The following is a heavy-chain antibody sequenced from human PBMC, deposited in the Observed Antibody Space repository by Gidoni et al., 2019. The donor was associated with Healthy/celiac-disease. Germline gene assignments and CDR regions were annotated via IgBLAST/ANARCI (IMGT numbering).Heavy chain of an antibody. D-gene: IGHD6-6*01. J-gene: IGHJ6*02. CDR1: GGSISSSY. Sequence: QVQLQESGPGLVKPSETLSLTCTVSGGSISSSYWSWIRQPPGKGLEWIGYIYYSGSTNYNPSLKSRVTISVDTSKNQFSLKLSSVTAADTAVYYCARGRSSPFTYYYYGMDVWGQGTTVTVSS. V-gene: IGHV4-59*01. CDR3: ARGRSSPFTYYYYGMDV. CDR2: IYYSGST.